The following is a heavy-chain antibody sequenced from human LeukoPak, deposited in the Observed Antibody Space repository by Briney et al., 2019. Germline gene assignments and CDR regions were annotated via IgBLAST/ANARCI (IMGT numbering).Heavy chain of an antibody. J-gene: IGHJ4*02. CDR3: ARDRGNWLFDY. Sequence: KPSETLSLTRTVSGGSISSYYWSWIRQPPGKGLEWIGYIYYSGSTNYNPSLKSRVTISVDTSKNQFSLKLSSVTAADTAVYYCARDRGNWLFDYWGQGTLVTVSS. D-gene: IGHD4-23*01. V-gene: IGHV4-59*01. CDR1: GGSISSYY. CDR2: IYYSGST.